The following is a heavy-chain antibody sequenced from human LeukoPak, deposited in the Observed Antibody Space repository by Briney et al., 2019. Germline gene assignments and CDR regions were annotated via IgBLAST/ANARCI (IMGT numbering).Heavy chain of an antibody. V-gene: IGHV1-18*01. CDR2: ISAYNGNT. Sequence: ASVKVSCKASGYTFTSYGISWVRQAPGQGLEWMGWISAYNGNTNYAQKFQGRVTMTRDTSISTAYMELSRLRSDDTAVYYCARPLTSGYSSGWYLDWGQGTLVTVSS. CDR1: GYTFTSYG. CDR3: ARPLTSGYSSGWYLD. J-gene: IGHJ4*02. D-gene: IGHD6-19*01.